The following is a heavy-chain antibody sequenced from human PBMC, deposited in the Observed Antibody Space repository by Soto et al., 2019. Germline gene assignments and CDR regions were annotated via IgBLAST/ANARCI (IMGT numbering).Heavy chain of an antibody. CDR3: TTASYDFVDYYYGMDV. V-gene: IGHV3-15*01. CDR1: GFTFSNAW. D-gene: IGHD3-3*01. J-gene: IGHJ6*02. Sequence: GGSLRLSCAASGFTFSNAWMSWVRQASGKGLEWVGRIKNKTDGGTTDYAAPVKGRFTISRDDSKNTLYLQMNSLKTEDTAVYYCTTASYDFVDYYYGMDVWGQGTTVTVSS. CDR2: IKNKTDGGTT.